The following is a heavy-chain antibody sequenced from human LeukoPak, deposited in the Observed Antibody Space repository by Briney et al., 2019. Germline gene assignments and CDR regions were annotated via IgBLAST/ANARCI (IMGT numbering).Heavy chain of an antibody. V-gene: IGHV3-21*04. CDR3: GKTTVGYSSGQKPAWPVDY. Sequence: GGSLRLSCAASGFTFSDFSMNWVRQAPGKGLEWVSSISSGSIYIRYADSVKGRFTISRDNSRNTVYLQINSLRAEDTAVYYCGKTTVGYSSGQKPAWPVDYWGQGTLVTVSS. D-gene: IGHD5-18*01. CDR1: GFTFSDFS. CDR2: ISSGSIYI. J-gene: IGHJ4*02.